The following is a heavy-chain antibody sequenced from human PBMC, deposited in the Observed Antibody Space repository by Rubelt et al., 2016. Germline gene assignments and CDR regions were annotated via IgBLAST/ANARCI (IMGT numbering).Heavy chain of an antibody. Sequence: EVQLVESGGGLVQPGGSLRLSCAVSGFTVSSNYMNWVHQAPGKGLAWFSVIYSGGITYYADSVKGSVTISRTNSKNQQYLPMNSLRAEDTAVYFCAKGSARTWNYADDWGQGTLVTVSS. J-gene: IGHJ4*02. D-gene: IGHD1-7*01. CDR1: GFTVSSNY. V-gene: IGHV3-66*01. CDR3: AKGSARTWNYADD. CDR2: IYSGGIT.